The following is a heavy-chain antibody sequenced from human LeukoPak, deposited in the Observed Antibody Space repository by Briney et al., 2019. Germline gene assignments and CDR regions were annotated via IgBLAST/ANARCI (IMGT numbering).Heavy chain of an antibody. CDR2: ISGSGGST. J-gene: IGHJ4*02. CDR3: AKDVEGCCSSTSCLTYFDY. V-gene: IGHV3-23*01. Sequence: GGSLRLSCAASGFTFSSYAMSWVRQAPGKGLEWVSAISGSGGSTYYADSVKGRFTISRDNSKNTLYLQMNSLRAEDTAVYYCAKDVEGCCSSTSCLTYFDYWGQGTLVTVSS. CDR1: GFTFSSYA. D-gene: IGHD2-2*01.